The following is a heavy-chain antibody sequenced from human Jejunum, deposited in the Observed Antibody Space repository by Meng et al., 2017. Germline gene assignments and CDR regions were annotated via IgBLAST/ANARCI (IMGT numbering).Heavy chain of an antibody. D-gene: IGHD3-22*01. J-gene: IGHJ4*02. Sequence: QVQLQESGPGLVKPSQTLSLTCTVSGGSISSDDYYWSWLRQPPGKGLEWIGYIHYIGSAFYHPALKSRATVSVDTSKNQFSLELKSVTAADTALYYCARERWEDYESRGFDFWGQGTLVTVSS. CDR2: IHYIGSA. V-gene: IGHV4-30-4*01. CDR3: ARERWEDYESRGFDF. CDR1: GGSISSDDYY.